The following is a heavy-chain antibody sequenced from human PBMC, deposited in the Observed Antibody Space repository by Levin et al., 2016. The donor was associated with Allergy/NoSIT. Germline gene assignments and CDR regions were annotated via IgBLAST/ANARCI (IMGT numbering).Heavy chain of an antibody. CDR1: GFSFGGHA. Sequence: GESLKISCAASGFSFGGHAMAWVRQAPGKGLEWVSTITTTGAYTYYADSVKGRFTISRDNSKNTLYLQMNTLRPEDTAVYYCARDTSFTSDYWGQGTLVTVSS. CDR2: ITTTGAYT. D-gene: IGHD2/OR15-2a*01. J-gene: IGHJ4*02. V-gene: IGHV3-23*01. CDR3: ARDTSFTSDY.